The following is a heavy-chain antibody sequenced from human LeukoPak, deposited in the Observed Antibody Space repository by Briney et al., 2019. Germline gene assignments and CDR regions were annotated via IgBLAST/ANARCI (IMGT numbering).Heavy chain of an antibody. Sequence: PGGSLRLSCAASGFTFSNYWMHWVRQAPGKGLVWVSRINSDGINTSYADSVKGRFTISRDNAKNSLYLRMSSLRVEDTALYFCARASLTMIRGVVTSLGWSFDLWGRGTLVTVSS. D-gene: IGHD3-10*01. CDR1: GFTFSNYW. CDR2: INSDGINT. J-gene: IGHJ2*01. CDR3: ARASLTMIRGVVTSLGWSFDL. V-gene: IGHV3-74*01.